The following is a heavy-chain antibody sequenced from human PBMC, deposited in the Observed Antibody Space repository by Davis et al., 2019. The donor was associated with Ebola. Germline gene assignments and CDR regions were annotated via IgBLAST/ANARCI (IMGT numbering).Heavy chain of an antibody. D-gene: IGHD3-22*01. J-gene: IGHJ4*02. V-gene: IGHV3-64D*06. CDR1: GFPFSDYA. CDR3: VKDYYYDSSGYYYGAFDY. Sequence: GGSLRLSCSASGFPFSDYAMHWVRQAPGKGLEYVSSINTNGGTTSYAGSVKGRFTISRDNSKNTLFLQMSSLRVEDTAMYYCVKDYYYDSSGYYYGAFDYWGQGTLVTVSS. CDR2: INTNGGTT.